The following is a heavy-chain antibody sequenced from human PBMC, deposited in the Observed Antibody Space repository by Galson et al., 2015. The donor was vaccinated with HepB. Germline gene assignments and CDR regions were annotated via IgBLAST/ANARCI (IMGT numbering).Heavy chain of an antibody. J-gene: IGHJ6*02. V-gene: IGHV3-23*01. CDR2: IGGSGGST. Sequence: SLRLSCAASGFSFSNYAMSWVRQAPGKGLEWVSGIGGSGGSTYYAASVKGRFTISRDNSKNSLYLQMNSLRAEDTAVYYCARFRGQQLVHYYGMDVWGQGTTVTVSS. D-gene: IGHD6-13*01. CDR1: GFSFSNYA. CDR3: ARFRGQQLVHYYGMDV.